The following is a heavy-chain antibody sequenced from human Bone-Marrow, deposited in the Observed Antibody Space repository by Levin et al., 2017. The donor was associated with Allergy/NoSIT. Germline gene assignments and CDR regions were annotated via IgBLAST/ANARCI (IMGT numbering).Heavy chain of an antibody. D-gene: IGHD4-17*01. CDR1: GGSISSYY. Sequence: SETLSLTCTVSGGSISSYYWSWIRQPPGKGLEWIGYIYYSGSTNYNPSLKSRVTISVDTSKNQFSLKLSSVTAADTAVYYCASSKGLYYGDYDFDYWGQGTLVTVSS. CDR2: IYYSGST. V-gene: IGHV4-59*01. CDR3: ASSKGLYYGDYDFDY. J-gene: IGHJ4*02.